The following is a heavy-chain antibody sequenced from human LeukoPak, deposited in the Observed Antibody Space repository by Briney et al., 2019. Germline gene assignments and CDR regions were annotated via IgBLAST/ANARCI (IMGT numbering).Heavy chain of an antibody. CDR1: GFTVSSNY. J-gene: IGHJ4*02. CDR2: IYSGGST. V-gene: IGHV3-66*01. CDR3: ARIGRWLQLRYFDY. Sequence: PGGSLRLSCAAYGFTVSSNYMSLVRQAPGKGLEWVSVIYSGGSTYYADSVKGRFTISRDNSKNTLYLQMNSLRAEDTAVYYCARIGRWLQLRYFDYWGQGTLVTVSS. D-gene: IGHD5-24*01.